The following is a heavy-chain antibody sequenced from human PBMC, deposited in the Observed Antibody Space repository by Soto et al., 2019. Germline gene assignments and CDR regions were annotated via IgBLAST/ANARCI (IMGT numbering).Heavy chain of an antibody. CDR3: ARDGSGSYYKFGYYYYGMDV. CDR2: IYYSGST. D-gene: IGHD3-10*01. V-gene: IGHV4-30-4*01. J-gene: IGHJ6*02. CDR1: GGSISSGDYY. Sequence: SETLSLTCTVSGGSISSGDYYWSWIRQPPGKGLEWIGYIYYSGSTYYNPSLKSRVTISVDTSKDQFSLKLSSVTAADTAVYYCARDGSGSYYKFGYYYYGMDVWGQGTTVTVSS.